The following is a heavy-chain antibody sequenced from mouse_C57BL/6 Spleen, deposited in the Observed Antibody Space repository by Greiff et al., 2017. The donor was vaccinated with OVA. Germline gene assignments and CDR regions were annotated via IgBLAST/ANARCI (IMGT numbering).Heavy chain of an antibody. V-gene: IGHV8-12*01. D-gene: IGHD2-3*01. J-gene: IGHJ4*01. CDR2: IYWDDDK. CDR3: ARSLDDGYYVGMDY. CDR1: GFSLSTSGMG. Sequence: QVTLKESGPGILQSSQTLSLTCSFSGFSLSTSGMGVSWIRQPSGKGLEWLAHIYWDDDKRYNPSLKSRLTISKDTSSNQVFLKITSVDTADTATYYCARSLDDGYYVGMDYWGQGTSVTVSS.